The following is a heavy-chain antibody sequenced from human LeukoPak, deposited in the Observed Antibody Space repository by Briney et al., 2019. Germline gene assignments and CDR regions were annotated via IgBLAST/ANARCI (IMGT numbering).Heavy chain of an antibody. J-gene: IGHJ4*02. CDR2: IYYSGST. Sequence: SETLSLTCTVSGGSISSYYWSWIRQPPGKGLEWIGYIYYSGSTSYNPSLKSRVTISVDTSKNQFSLKLSSVTAADTAVYYCARVDIAVVPSTTFDYWGQGTLVTVSS. CDR3: ARVDIAVVPSTTFDY. CDR1: GGSISSYY. V-gene: IGHV4-59*01. D-gene: IGHD2-2*01.